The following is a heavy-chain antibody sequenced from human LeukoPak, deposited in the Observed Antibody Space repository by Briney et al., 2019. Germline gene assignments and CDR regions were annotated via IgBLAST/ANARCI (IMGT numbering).Heavy chain of an antibody. D-gene: IGHD1-7*01. CDR3: AREGYNWNYVWFDP. CDR1: GYTFTGYY. CDR2: INPNSGGT. Sequence: ASVKVSCKASGYTFTGYYMHWVRQAPGQGLERMGWINPNSGGTNYAQKFQGRVTMTRDTSISTAYMELSRLRSDDTVVYYCAREGYNWNYVWFDPWGQGTLVTVSS. V-gene: IGHV1-2*02. J-gene: IGHJ5*02.